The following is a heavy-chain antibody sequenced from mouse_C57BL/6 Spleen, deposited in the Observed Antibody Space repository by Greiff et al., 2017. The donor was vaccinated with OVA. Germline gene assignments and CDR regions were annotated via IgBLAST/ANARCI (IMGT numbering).Heavy chain of an antibody. Sequence: QVQLQQSGPELVKPGASVKISCKASGYAFSSSWMNWVKQRPGKGLEWIGRIYPGDGDTNYNGKFKGKATLTADKSSSTAYMQLSSLTSEDSAVYFCASDYGSSYWFAYWGQGTLVTVSA. D-gene: IGHD1-1*01. CDR1: GYAFSSSW. V-gene: IGHV1-82*01. J-gene: IGHJ3*01. CDR2: IYPGDGDT. CDR3: ASDYGSSYWFAY.